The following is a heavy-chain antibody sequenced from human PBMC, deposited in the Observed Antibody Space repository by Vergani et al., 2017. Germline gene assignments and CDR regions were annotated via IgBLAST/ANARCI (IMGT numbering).Heavy chain of an antibody. J-gene: IGHJ4*02. Sequence: EVQLVESGGGLVQPGGSLRLSCAASGFTFSSYWMHWVRQAPGKGLVWVSRINSDGSSTSYADSVKGRFTISRDNAKNTLYLQMNSLRAEDTAVYYCAKDYQTVGIAVAGLIDYWGQGTLVTVSS. V-gene: IGHV3-74*01. CDR3: AKDYQTVGIAVAGLIDY. CDR2: INSDGSST. CDR1: GFTFSSYW. D-gene: IGHD6-19*01.